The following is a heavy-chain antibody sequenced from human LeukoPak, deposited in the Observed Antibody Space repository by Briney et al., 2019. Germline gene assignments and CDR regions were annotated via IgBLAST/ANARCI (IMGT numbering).Heavy chain of an antibody. Sequence: ASVKVSCKASGYTFTNYYIHWVRQAPGQGLEWMGIINPSGGSTNFAQKFQGRVTITADESTSTAYMELSSLRSEDTAVYYCARGSPKQLVIVHSFDYWGQGTLVTVSS. CDR1: GYTFTNYY. CDR3: ARGSPKQLVIVHSFDY. J-gene: IGHJ4*02. V-gene: IGHV1-46*01. D-gene: IGHD6-13*01. CDR2: INPSGGST.